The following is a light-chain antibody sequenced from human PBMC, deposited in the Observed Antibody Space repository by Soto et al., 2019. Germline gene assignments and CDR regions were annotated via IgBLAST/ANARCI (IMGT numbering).Light chain of an antibody. V-gene: IGKV3-11*01. CDR1: QSVDSY. CDR2: DAS. CDR3: QQYNNWPPWT. Sequence: EIVLTQSPATLSLSPGERATLSCRASQSVDSYLAWYQQKVGQAPRLLIYDASNRATGIPARFSGSGSGTEFTLTISSLQSEDFAVYYCQQYNNWPPWTFGQGTKVDI. J-gene: IGKJ1*01.